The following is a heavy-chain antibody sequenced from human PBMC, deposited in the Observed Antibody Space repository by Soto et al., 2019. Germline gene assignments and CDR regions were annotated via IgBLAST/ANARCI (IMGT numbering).Heavy chain of an antibody. V-gene: IGHV3-9*01. J-gene: IGHJ4*02. CDR2: ISWNGASI. Sequence: EVQLVESGGGLVQPGRSLRLSCAASGFTFDDYAIHWVRQAPGRGLEWVAGISWNGASIGYADSAKGRFTISRDNAKNSLHLQMNSLRSEDTALYYCANLPLYGSGFDCWGQGTLVTVSS. D-gene: IGHD3-10*01. CDR1: GFTFDDYA. CDR3: ANLPLYGSGFDC.